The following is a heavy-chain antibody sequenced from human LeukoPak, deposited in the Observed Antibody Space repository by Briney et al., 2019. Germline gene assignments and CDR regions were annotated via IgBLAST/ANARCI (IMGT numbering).Heavy chain of an antibody. CDR2: IYYSGTT. D-gene: IGHD3-10*01. CDR1: GASINTYY. Sequence: SETLSLTCTVSGASINTYYWSWIRQPPGKGLEWIGYIYYSGTTSYNPSLKTRVTISIDTSKNQFSLKLSSVTAADTAVYYCARVLRPMASQYYFDYWGQGTLVTVSS. J-gene: IGHJ4*02. V-gene: IGHV4-59*01. CDR3: ARVLRPMASQYYFDY.